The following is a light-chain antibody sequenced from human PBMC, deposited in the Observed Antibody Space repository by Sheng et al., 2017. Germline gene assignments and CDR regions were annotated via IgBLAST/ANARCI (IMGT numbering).Light chain of an antibody. J-gene: IGKJ1*01. V-gene: IGKV1-16*01. CDR2: GAS. CDR3: QQYDSYPRT. Sequence: DIQMTQSPSSLSASLGDTVTITCQTNQGISNKLNWYQQRPGKAPRMLIYGASRLQSGVPSRFSGSGSETEFTLTISSLQPDDFATYYCQQYDSYPRTFGQGTKVEIK. CDR1: QGISNK.